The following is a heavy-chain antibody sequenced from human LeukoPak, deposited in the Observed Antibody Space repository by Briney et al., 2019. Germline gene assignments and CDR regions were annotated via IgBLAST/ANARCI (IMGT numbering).Heavy chain of an antibody. V-gene: IGHV3-15*01. J-gene: IGHJ4*02. D-gene: IGHD3-10*01. CDR1: RFTFSNAW. Sequence: GGSLRLSCAASRFTFSNAWMSWFRQAPGKGLELVGRIKSKTDGGTADYAAPVKGRFTISRDDSKNTLYLQMNSLKTDDTAVYYCTTGTTFYYGSGSSPDWGQGTLVTVSS. CDR2: IKSKTDGGTA. CDR3: TTGTTFYYGSGSSPD.